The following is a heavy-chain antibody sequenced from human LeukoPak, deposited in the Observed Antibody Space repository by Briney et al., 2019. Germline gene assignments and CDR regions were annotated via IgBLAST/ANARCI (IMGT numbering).Heavy chain of an antibody. CDR2: IYYGGST. CDR3: ARGKYSGSYFDY. V-gene: IGHV4-59*01. J-gene: IGHJ4*02. Sequence: SETLSLTCTVSGGSISSYYWSWIRQPPGKGLEWIGYIYYGGSTNYNPSLKSRVTISVDTSKNQFSLKLSSVTAADTAVYYCARGKYSGSYFDYWGQGTLVTVSS. CDR1: GGSISSYY. D-gene: IGHD1-26*01.